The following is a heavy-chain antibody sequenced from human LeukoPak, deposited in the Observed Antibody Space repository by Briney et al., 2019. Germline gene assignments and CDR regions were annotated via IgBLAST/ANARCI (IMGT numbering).Heavy chain of an antibody. V-gene: IGHV4-39*01. Sequence: SETLSLTCTVSGGSISSSSYYWGWIRQPPGKGLEWIGSIYYSGSTYYNPSLKSRVTISVDTSKNHFSLRLSSVTAADTAVYYCARHVDSSSWYSPLDYWGQGTLVTVSS. CDR2: IYYSGST. J-gene: IGHJ4*02. D-gene: IGHD6-13*01. CDR1: GGSISSSSYY. CDR3: ARHVDSSSWYSPLDY.